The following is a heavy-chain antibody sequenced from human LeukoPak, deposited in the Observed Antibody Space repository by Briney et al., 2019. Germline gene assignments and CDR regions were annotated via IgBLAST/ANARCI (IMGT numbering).Heavy chain of an antibody. Sequence: ASVKVSCKASGYTFTSYAMHWVRQAPGQRLEWMGWINAGNGNTKYSQEFQGRVTITRDTSASTAYMELSRLRSDDTAVYYCARGGTNGRSGSYRGEVFYYFDYWGQGTLVTVSS. CDR2: INAGNGNT. CDR3: ARGGTNGRSGSYRGEVFYYFDY. D-gene: IGHD1-26*01. J-gene: IGHJ4*02. V-gene: IGHV1-3*01. CDR1: GYTFTSYA.